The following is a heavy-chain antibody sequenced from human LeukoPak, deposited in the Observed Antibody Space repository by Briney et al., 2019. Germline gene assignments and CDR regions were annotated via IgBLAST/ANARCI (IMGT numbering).Heavy chain of an antibody. J-gene: IGHJ4*02. Sequence: GGSLRLSCAASGFTFSSYAMSWVRQAPGKGVEWVSSISVSGTYTYYADSVKGRFTISRDNSKNTLYLQMNSLRAEDTAVYYCARDLGGVSFDYWGQGTLVTVSS. V-gene: IGHV3-23*01. CDR2: ISVSGTYT. CDR3: ARDLGGVSFDY. CDR1: GFTFSSYA. D-gene: IGHD3-16*01.